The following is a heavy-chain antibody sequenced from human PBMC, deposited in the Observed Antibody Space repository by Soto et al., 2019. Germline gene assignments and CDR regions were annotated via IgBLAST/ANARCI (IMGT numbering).Heavy chain of an antibody. Sequence: ASVKVSCKASGYTFTSYGISWVRQAPGQGLEWMGWISAYNGNTNYAQKLQGRVTMTTDTSTSTAYMELRSLRSDDTAVYYCARSDREAAAGKINWFDPWGQGTRVTVAS. CDR2: ISAYNGNT. D-gene: IGHD6-13*01. J-gene: IGHJ5*02. CDR3: ARSDREAAAGKINWFDP. V-gene: IGHV1-18*01. CDR1: GYTFTSYG.